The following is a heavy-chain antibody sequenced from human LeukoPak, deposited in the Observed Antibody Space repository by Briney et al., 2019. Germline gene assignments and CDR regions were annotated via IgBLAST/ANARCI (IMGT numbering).Heavy chain of an antibody. Sequence: PGGSLRLSCAASGFTFSSYSMNWVRQAPGKGLEWVSHISSSSSTIYYADSVKGRFTISRDNAKNSLYLQMNSLKAEDTAVYYCARTVGYGDYHWFDPWGQGTLVTVSS. CDR3: ARTVGYGDYHWFDP. CDR2: ISSSSSTI. V-gene: IGHV3-48*01. J-gene: IGHJ5*02. CDR1: GFTFSSYS. D-gene: IGHD4-17*01.